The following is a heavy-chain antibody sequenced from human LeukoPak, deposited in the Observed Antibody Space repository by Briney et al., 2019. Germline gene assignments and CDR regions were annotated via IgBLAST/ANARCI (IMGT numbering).Heavy chain of an antibody. CDR3: ARLSYYDSSGYNFDY. Sequence: GESLKISCKGSGYSFTSYWIGWVRQMPGKGLEWMGIIYPGDSDTRYSPSFQGQVTISADKSISTAYLQWSSLKASDTAMYYCARLSYYDSSGYNFDYWGQGTLVTVSS. V-gene: IGHV5-51*01. D-gene: IGHD3-22*01. CDR1: GYSFTSYW. CDR2: IYPGDSDT. J-gene: IGHJ4*02.